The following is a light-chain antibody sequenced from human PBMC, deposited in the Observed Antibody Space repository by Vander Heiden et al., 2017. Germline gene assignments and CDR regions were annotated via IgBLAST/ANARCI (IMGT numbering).Light chain of an antibody. CDR2: DAS. V-gene: IGKV3-11*01. Sequence: EIVLTQPPATLSLSPGERATPSCRASQSVSSYLAWYQQKPGQAPRLLIYDASNRATGIPARFSGSGSGTDFTLTISSLEPEDFAVYYCQQRSNWPWTFGQGTKVDIK. CDR3: QQRSNWPWT. CDR1: QSVSSY. J-gene: IGKJ1*01.